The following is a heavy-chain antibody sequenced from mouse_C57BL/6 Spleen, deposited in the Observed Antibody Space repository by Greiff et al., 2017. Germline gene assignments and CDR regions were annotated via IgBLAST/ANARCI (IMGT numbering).Heavy chain of an antibody. V-gene: IGHV1-76*01. Sequence: QVQLKESGAELVRPGASVKLSCKASGYTFTDYYINWVKQRPGQGLEWIARIYPGSGNTYYNEKFKGKATLTAEKSSSTAYMQLSSLTSEDSAVYFCARCYYGNAMDYWGQGTSVTVSS. CDR1: GYTFTDYY. J-gene: IGHJ4*01. CDR3: ARCYYGNAMDY. CDR2: IYPGSGNT. D-gene: IGHD2-1*01.